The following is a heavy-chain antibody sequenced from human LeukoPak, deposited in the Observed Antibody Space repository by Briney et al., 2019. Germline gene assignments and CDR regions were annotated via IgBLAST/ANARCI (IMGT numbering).Heavy chain of an antibody. CDR3: ARGRVPGGD. J-gene: IGHJ4*02. D-gene: IGHD3-16*01. CDR2: INHSGST. Sequence: SSQTLSLTFAVYGGSFSGYYWNWIRQPPGKGLEWTGEINHSGSTNYNPSLKSRVSISVDTSKSQFSLKLSSVTAADTAVYYCARGRVPGGDWGQGTLVTVSS. V-gene: IGHV4-34*01. CDR1: GGSFSGYY.